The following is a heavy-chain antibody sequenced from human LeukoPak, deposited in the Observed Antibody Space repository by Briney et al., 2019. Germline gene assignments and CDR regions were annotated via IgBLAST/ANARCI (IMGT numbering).Heavy chain of an antibody. D-gene: IGHD6-19*01. J-gene: IGHJ4*02. CDR1: GFTFSSYA. Sequence: GGSLRLSCAASGFTFSSYAMSWVRQAPGKGLEWVSAISGSGGSTYYADSVKGRFTISRNNSKNTLYLQMNSLRAEDTAVYYCARAGSAVAGLIRYWGQGTLVTVSS. V-gene: IGHV3-23*01. CDR2: ISGSGGST. CDR3: ARAGSAVAGLIRY.